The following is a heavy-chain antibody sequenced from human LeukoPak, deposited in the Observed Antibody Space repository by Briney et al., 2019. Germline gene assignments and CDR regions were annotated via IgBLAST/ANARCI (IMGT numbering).Heavy chain of an antibody. CDR3: ARIGSYGTFDY. J-gene: IGHJ4*02. D-gene: IGHD1-26*01. CDR2: IYSGGST. CDR1: GFTVSSNY. Sequence: PGGSLRLSCAASGFTVSSNYMSWLRQAPGKGLEWVSVIYSGGSTYHADSVKGRFTISRHNSKNTLYLQMNSLRAEDTAVYYCARIGSYGTFDYWGQGTLFTVSS. V-gene: IGHV3-53*04.